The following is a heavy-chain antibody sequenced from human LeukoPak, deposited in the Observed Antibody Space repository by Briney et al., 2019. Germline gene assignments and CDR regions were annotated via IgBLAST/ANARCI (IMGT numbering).Heavy chain of an antibody. CDR3: VRDGEGVAISVNYWFDP. Sequence: ASVKVSCKASGYTFTNYYMHWVRQAPGQGLEWMGIINPSGGSTSYAQKFQGRVTMTRDTSTSTVYMELSSLRSEDTAVYYCVRDGEGVAISVNYWFDPWGQGTLVTVSA. J-gene: IGHJ5*02. CDR1: GYTFTNYY. CDR2: INPSGGST. V-gene: IGHV1-46*01. D-gene: IGHD3-10*01.